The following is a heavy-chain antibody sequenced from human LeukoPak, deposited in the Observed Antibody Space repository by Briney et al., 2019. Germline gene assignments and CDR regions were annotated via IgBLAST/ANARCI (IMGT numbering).Heavy chain of an antibody. CDR2: TDYSGST. CDR1: SGSISSAGYY. Sequence: SETLSLTCTVSSGSISSAGYYWSWIRQHPGKCPEWLGYTDYSGSTYYTPSLKSRVTISVDTSKNQFSLKLSSVTAADTAVYYCARESTQTWWYFDLWGRGTLVTVSS. CDR3: ARESTQTWWYFDL. V-gene: IGHV4-31*03. J-gene: IGHJ2*01.